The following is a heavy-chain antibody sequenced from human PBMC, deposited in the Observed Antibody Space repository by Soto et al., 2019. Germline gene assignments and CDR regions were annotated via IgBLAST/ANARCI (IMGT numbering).Heavy chain of an antibody. J-gene: IGHJ6*02. CDR1: GYTFSTYG. CDR2: VSPYNGNT. Sequence: ASVKVSCKVFGYTFSTYGLSWVRQAPGQGLEWMGWVSPYNGNTYYAPGLQGRVTMTTDTSANTAYMSLRSLRSDDTAIYYCVRGGILEANRPYYYYGLDVWGQGTPVTVSS. V-gene: IGHV1-18*01. D-gene: IGHD1-1*01. CDR3: VRGGILEANRPYYYYGLDV.